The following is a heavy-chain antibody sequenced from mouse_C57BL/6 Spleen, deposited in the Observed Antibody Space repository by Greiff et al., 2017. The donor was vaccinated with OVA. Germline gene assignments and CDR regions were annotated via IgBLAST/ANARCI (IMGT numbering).Heavy chain of an antibody. CDR3: ARGGMGYDGYLAY. D-gene: IGHD2-3*01. V-gene: IGHV1-85*01. Sequence: QVQLKQSGPELVKPGASVKLSCKASGYTFTSYDINWVKQRPGQGLEWIGWIYPRDGSTKYNEKFKGKATLTVDTSSSTAYMELHSLTSEDSAVYFCARGGMGYDGYLAYWGQGTLVTVSA. J-gene: IGHJ3*01. CDR1: GYTFTSYD. CDR2: IYPRDGST.